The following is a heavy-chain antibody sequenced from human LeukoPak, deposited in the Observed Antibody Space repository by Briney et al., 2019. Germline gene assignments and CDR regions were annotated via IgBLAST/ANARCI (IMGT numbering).Heavy chain of an antibody. D-gene: IGHD3-22*01. CDR1: GFTFSSYW. Sequence: GGSLRLSCAASGFTFSSYWMHWVRQAPGKGLVWVSRINSDGSSTSYADSVKGRFTISRDNAKNTLYLQVNSLRAEDTAVYYCARVDDSSGYYVVYFDYWGQGTLVTVSS. CDR2: INSDGSST. J-gene: IGHJ4*02. V-gene: IGHV3-74*01. CDR3: ARVDDSSGYYVVYFDY.